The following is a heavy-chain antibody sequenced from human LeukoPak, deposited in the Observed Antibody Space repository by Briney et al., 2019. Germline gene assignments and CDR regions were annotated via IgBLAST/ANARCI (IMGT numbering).Heavy chain of an antibody. CDR1: GFTFSSYG. D-gene: IGHD6-19*01. CDR3: AKASPRIAVVPEGYYCYMDV. CDR2: IRYDGSNK. V-gene: IGHV3-30*02. Sequence: PGGSLRLSCAASGFTFSSYGMHWVRQAPGKGLEWVAFIRYDGSNKYYADSVKGRFTISRDNSKNTLYLQMNSLRAEDTAVYYCAKASPRIAVVPEGYYCYMDVWGKGTTVTVSS. J-gene: IGHJ6*03.